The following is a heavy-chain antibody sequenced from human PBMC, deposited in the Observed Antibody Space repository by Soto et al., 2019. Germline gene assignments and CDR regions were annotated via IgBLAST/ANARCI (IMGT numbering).Heavy chain of an antibody. Sequence: ASVKVSCKASGYTFTSYDINWVRQATGQGLEWMGWMNPNSGNTGYAQKFQGRVTMTRNTSISTAYMELSSLRSEDTAVYYCARGLRYCSGGSCSYYNWFDPWGQGTLVTVS. J-gene: IGHJ5*02. CDR3: ARGLRYCSGGSCSYYNWFDP. CDR2: MNPNSGNT. V-gene: IGHV1-8*01. D-gene: IGHD2-15*01. CDR1: GYTFTSYD.